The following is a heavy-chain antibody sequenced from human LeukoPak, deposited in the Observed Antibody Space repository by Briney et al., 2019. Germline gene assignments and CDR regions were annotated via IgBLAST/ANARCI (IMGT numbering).Heavy chain of an antibody. CDR2: VSSDETTK. CDR1: GFTFSSYA. CDR3: VKKGGNNGRYDYFDY. V-gene: IGHV3-30-3*02. Sequence: GGSLRLSCAASGFTFSSYAMSWVRQAPGKELEWLAVVSSDETTKFYADSVKGQFTISRDNSKNTVYLQMDSLRTEDTAVYYCVKKGGNNGRYDYFDYWGQGTLVTVSS. J-gene: IGHJ4*02. D-gene: IGHD4-23*01.